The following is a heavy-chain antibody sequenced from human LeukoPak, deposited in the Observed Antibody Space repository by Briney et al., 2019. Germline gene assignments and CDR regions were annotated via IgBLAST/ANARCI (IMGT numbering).Heavy chain of an antibody. CDR3: ARGLGSSTSRHTFDI. J-gene: IGHJ3*02. Sequence: GGSLRLSCAASGFTFSNFVMTWVRQAPGRGLEWVSTISAGGTTYYRDSVKGRFTISRDNSKNTLYLQMNSLSAEDTAIYYCARGLGSSTSRHTFDIWGQGTMVTVSS. CDR2: ISAGGTT. CDR1: GFTFSNFV. D-gene: IGHD2-2*01. V-gene: IGHV3-23*01.